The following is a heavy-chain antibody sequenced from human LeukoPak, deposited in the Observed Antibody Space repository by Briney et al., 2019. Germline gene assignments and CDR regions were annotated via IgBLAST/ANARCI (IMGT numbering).Heavy chain of an antibody. D-gene: IGHD3-16*01. CDR1: GGSFSGYY. CDR3: ARRAMITFGGVIVYYYYYMDV. Sequence: PSETLSLTCAVYGGSFSGYYWSWIRQPPGKGLEWIGEINHSGSTNYNPSLKSRVTISVDTSKNQFSLKLSSVTAADTAVYYCARRAMITFGGVIVYYYYYMDVWGKGTTVTVSS. J-gene: IGHJ6*03. V-gene: IGHV4-34*01. CDR2: INHSGST.